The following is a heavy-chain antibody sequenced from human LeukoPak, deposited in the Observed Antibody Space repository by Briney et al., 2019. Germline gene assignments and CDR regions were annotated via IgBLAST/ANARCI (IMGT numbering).Heavy chain of an antibody. CDR2: MNPNSGNT. CDR3: ARARRAPDYFDY. Sequence: ASVKVSCKASGYTFTSYDINWVRQATGQGLEWMGWMNPNSGNTGYAQKFQGRVTMTRNTSISTAYMELSSLRSEDTAVYYCARARRAPDYFDYWGQGTLVTVSS. CDR1: GYTFTSYD. V-gene: IGHV1-8*01. J-gene: IGHJ4*02.